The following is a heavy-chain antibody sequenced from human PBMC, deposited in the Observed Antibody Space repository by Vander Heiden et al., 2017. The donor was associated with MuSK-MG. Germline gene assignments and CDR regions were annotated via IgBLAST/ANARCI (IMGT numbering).Heavy chain of an antibody. J-gene: IGHJ4*02. D-gene: IGHD5-12*01. CDR1: GGSLSNGRYY. Sequence: QVQLQESGPGLVKPSETLSLRGSVAGGSLSNGRYYWGWIRQPPGKGLEWIGTISHSGNTYYNPSLKSRVAISVDTSENHVSLGLSSVTAADTAVYYCGCSGYDYILALARRGNYFDYWGRGALVSVSS. CDR3: GCSGYDYILALARRGNYFDY. V-gene: IGHV4-39*02. CDR2: ISHSGNT.